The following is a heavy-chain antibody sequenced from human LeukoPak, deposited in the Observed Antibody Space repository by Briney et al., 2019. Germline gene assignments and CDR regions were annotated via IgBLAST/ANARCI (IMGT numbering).Heavy chain of an antibody. CDR3: ARSTGIIDY. CDR2: MNPNSGRT. D-gene: IGHD3-10*01. V-gene: IGHV1-8*01. J-gene: IGHJ4*02. Sequence: ASVKVSCKASGYTFTSYDINWVRQATGQGLEWMGWMNPNSGRTGFAQRFQGRLTMTRNTSISTAYMELSSLTSEDTAVYYCARSTGIIDYWGQGTLVTVSS. CDR1: GYTFTSYD.